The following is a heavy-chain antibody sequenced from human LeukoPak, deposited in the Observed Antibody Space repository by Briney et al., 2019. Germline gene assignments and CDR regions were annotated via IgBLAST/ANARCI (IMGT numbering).Heavy chain of an antibody. J-gene: IGHJ4*02. V-gene: IGHV4-39*01. CDR3: ARGEGGLVDY. CDR1: GGAISSSSYY. D-gene: IGHD3-16*01. CDR2: IYYSGST. Sequence: SETLSLTCTVSGGAISSSSYYWGWIRQPPGKGLEWIGSIYYSGSTYYNPSLKSRVTISVDTSKNQFSLKLSSVTAADTAVYYCARGEGGLVDYWGQGTLVTVSS.